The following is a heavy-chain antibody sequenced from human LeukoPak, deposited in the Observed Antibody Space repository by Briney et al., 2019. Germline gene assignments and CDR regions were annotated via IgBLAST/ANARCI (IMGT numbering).Heavy chain of an antibody. V-gene: IGHV3-74*01. D-gene: IGHD3-16*01. Sequence: PGGSRRLSCAASGFTFSSYSMNWVRQAPGKGLVWVSRIKGDGSHTIYADSVKGRFTISRDNAKNTLYLQMNSLRAEDTAVYYCGRDGAGGPYDYWGQGTLVTVSS. CDR2: IKGDGSHT. CDR3: GRDGAGGPYDY. CDR1: GFTFSSYS. J-gene: IGHJ4*02.